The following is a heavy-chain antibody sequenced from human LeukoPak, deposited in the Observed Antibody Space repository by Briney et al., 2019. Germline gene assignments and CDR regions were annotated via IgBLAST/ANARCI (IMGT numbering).Heavy chain of an antibody. D-gene: IGHD6-19*01. J-gene: IGHJ2*01. CDR1: GYRFNSYW. CDR2: IYPGDSDT. Sequence: GESLKISFKGSGYRFNSYWIAWVRQMPGKGPELMGIIYPGDSDTRYNPSFQGQVTISADNSISTAYLQWSSLKASDTAMYYCARFPRVAVAGYRYFDLWGRGTLVTVSS. V-gene: IGHV5-51*01. CDR3: ARFPRVAVAGYRYFDL.